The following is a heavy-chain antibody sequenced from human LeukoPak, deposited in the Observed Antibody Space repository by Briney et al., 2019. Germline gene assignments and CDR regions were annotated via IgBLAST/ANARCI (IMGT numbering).Heavy chain of an antibody. D-gene: IGHD5-18*01. CDR1: GGTFSSYA. Sequence: GASVKVSCKASGGTFSSYAISWVRQAPGQGLEWMGGIIPIFGTANYAQKFQGRVTITADKSTSTAYMELSSLRSEDTAVYYCAGGEITAMVTLFDYWGQGTLVTVSS. CDR3: AGGEITAMVTLFDY. CDR2: IIPIFGTA. J-gene: IGHJ4*02. V-gene: IGHV1-69*06.